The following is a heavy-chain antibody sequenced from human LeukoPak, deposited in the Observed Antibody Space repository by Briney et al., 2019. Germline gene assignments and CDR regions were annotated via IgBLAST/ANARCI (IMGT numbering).Heavy chain of an antibody. D-gene: IGHD1-20*01. V-gene: IGHV3-23*01. Sequence: GGSLRLSCAASGFTFTNYAMSWVRQAPGKGLEWVSVLTGDGGTYYADSVKGRFTNSRDDSKNTLYLQMNSLRAEDTAVYFCTKVKWKLIGYFDYWGQGTLVTVSS. CDR2: LTGDGGT. CDR1: GFTFTNYA. J-gene: IGHJ4*02. CDR3: TKVKWKLIGYFDY.